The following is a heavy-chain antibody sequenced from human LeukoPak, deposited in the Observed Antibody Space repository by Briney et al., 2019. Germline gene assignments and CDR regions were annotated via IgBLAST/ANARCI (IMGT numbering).Heavy chain of an antibody. CDR1: GFTFSSYG. CDR2: ISYDGSNK. V-gene: IGHV3-30*03. J-gene: IGHJ4*02. CDR3: ITKMQLINGC. Sequence: GGSLRLSCAASGFTFSSYGMHWVRQAPGKGLEWVAVISYDGSNKYYADSVKGRFTISRDNSKNTLYLQMNSLKTEDTAVYYCITKMQLINGCWGQGTLVTVSS. D-gene: IGHD5-18*01.